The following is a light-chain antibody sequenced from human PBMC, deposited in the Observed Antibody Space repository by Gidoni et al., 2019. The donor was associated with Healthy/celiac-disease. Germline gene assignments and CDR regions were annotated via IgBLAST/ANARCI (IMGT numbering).Light chain of an antibody. CDR1: QSVSSN. V-gene: IGKV3-15*01. CDR3: QQYNNWPRDT. Sequence: EIVMTHSPATLSVSPGERATLSGRASQSVSSNLAWYQQKPGQAPRILISGASPRAPGIPARCRGSGSGRDFTLTISSRQSEDFAVYYCQQYNNWPRDTFGQGTKLEIK. CDR2: GAS. J-gene: IGKJ2*01.